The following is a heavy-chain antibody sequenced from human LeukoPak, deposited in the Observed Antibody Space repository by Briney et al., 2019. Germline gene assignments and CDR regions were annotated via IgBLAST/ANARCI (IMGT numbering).Heavy chain of an antibody. CDR1: GYTFTGYY. J-gene: IGHJ6*03. CDR3: AREPYYYDSSGYAYYYYMDV. Sequence: ASVKVSCKASGYTFTGYYMHWVRRAPGQGLEWMGWINPNSGGTNYAQKFKGRVTMTRDTSISTAYMELSRLRSDDTAVYYCAREPYYYDSSGYAYYYYMDVWGKGTTVTVSS. V-gene: IGHV1-2*02. D-gene: IGHD3-22*01. CDR2: INPNSGGT.